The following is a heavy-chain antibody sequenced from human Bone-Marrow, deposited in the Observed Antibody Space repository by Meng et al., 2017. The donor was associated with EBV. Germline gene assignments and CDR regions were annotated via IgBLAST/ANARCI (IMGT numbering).Heavy chain of an antibody. CDR2: TIPLFGPA. CDR3: ARPDDYNFKGFYH. CDR1: GGSYSRYG. Sequence: VESGAWVKKFGASVMVSCKGSGGSYSRYGFVWVRPAPGLGLEWMGGTIPLFGPAKFARKFQGRVTVTADESTNTAYMELSSLTSEDTAVYFCARPDDYNFKGFYHWGQGTLVTVSS. J-gene: IGHJ4*02. V-gene: IGHV1-69*01. D-gene: IGHD5-24*01.